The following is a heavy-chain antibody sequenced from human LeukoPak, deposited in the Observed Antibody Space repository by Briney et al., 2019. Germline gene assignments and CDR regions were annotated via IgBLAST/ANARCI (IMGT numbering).Heavy chain of an antibody. CDR1: GGSISSYY. J-gene: IGHJ4*02. CDR2: IYYSGST. CDR3: ASCHHYYDSSPPACFFDY. D-gene: IGHD3-22*01. Sequence: SETLSLTCTVSGGSISSYYWSWIRQPPGKGLEWIGYIYYSGSTNYNPSLKSRVTISVDTSKNQFSLKLSSVTAADTAVYYCASCHHYYDSSPPACFFDYWGQGTLVTVSS. V-gene: IGHV4-59*01.